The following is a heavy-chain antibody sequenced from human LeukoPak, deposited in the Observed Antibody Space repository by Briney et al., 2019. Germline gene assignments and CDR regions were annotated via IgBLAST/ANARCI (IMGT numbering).Heavy chain of an antibody. Sequence: PGGSLRLSCAASGVTFSSYSMNWVRQAPGKGLEWVSSISSSSSYIYYADSVKGRFTISRDNAKNSLYLQMNSLRAEDTAVYYCARDAPPDYYGSGSYAPYFDYWGQGTLVTVSS. V-gene: IGHV3-21*01. J-gene: IGHJ4*02. CDR3: ARDAPPDYYGSGSYAPYFDY. D-gene: IGHD3-10*01. CDR2: ISSSSSYI. CDR1: GVTFSSYS.